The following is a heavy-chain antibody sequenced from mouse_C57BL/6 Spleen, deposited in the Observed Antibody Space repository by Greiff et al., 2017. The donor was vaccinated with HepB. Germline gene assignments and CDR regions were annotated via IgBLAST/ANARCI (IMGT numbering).Heavy chain of an antibody. V-gene: IGHV1-20*01. Sequence: EVQLQQSGPELVKPGDSVKISCKASGYSFTGYFMNWVMQSHGKSLEWIGRINPYNGDTFYNQKFKGKATLTVDKSSSTAHMELRSLTSEDSAVYYCARVGSSYLYAMDYWGQGTSVTVSS. CDR2: INPYNGDT. CDR1: GYSFTGYF. D-gene: IGHD1-1*01. CDR3: ARVGSSYLYAMDY. J-gene: IGHJ4*01.